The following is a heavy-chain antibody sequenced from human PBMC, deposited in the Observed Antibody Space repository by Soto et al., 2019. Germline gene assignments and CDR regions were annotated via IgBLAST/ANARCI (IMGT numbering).Heavy chain of an antibody. J-gene: IGHJ3*02. CDR3: ARDFIAVAGTDAFDI. V-gene: IGHV3-7*03. Sequence: GGALRLSCAASGFTVSSYLMSWVRQSPGKGLEWVANIKQDGSEKYYVDSVKGRFTISRDNAKNSLYLQMNSLRAEDTAVYYCARDFIAVAGTDAFDIWGQGTMVTVSS. D-gene: IGHD6-19*01. CDR1: GFTVSSYL. CDR2: IKQDGSEK.